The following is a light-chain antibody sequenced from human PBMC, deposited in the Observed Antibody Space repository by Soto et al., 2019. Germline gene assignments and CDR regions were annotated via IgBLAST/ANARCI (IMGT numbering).Light chain of an antibody. Sequence: EIVLTQSPATLSLSPGERATLSCRASQSVSSYLAWYQQKPGQAPRLLIYGASNRATGITARFSGSGSGTDFTLAISSLEREDFAVYYCQQRSNWPLTFGGGTKVEIK. V-gene: IGKV3-11*01. CDR3: QQRSNWPLT. CDR2: GAS. CDR1: QSVSSY. J-gene: IGKJ4*01.